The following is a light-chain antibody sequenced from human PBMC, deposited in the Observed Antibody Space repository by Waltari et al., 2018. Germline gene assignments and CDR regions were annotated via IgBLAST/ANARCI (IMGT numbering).Light chain of an antibody. CDR1: QSVSSSS. CDR2: GES. Sequence: IVLTQSPGTLSLSPGERAALACRAIQSVSSSSVAWYQQKPGQAPRVISHGESNRATEIPDMFSGSGSGTDFTLTICRREPEDFAVYYGQQYGSSPWTFGQGTKVEIK. CDR3: QQYGSSPWT. J-gene: IGKJ1*01. V-gene: IGKV3-20*01.